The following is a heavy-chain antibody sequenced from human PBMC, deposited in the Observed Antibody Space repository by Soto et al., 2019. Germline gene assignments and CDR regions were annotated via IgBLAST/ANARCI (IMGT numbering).Heavy chain of an antibody. Sequence: SVKVSCKTSGFTFSSSAVHWVRQARGHRLQWIGWIDVGSANANYAQMLQERVTISRDMSTSTAYMELTSLRPEDTAVYYCASSSTVLLPTAMTGWFDPWGQGSLVTVSS. J-gene: IGHJ5*02. CDR1: GFTFSSSA. V-gene: IGHV1-58*01. CDR2: IDVGSANA. CDR3: ASSSTVLLPTAMTGWFDP. D-gene: IGHD2-2*01.